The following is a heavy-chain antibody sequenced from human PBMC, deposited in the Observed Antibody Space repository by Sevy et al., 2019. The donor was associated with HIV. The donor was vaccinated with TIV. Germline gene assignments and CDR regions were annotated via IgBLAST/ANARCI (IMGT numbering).Heavy chain of an antibody. CDR1: GFTFSSYA. V-gene: IGHV3-30*04. CDR2: ISYDGSNK. CDR3: ARDKSLLGGAAGTLDY. J-gene: IGHJ4*02. Sequence: GGSLRLSCAASGFTFSSYAMHWVRQAPGKGLEWVAVISYDGSNKYYPDSVKGRFTISRDNSKNTLYLQMNSLRAEDTAVYYCARDKSLLGGAAGTLDYWGQGTLVTVSS. D-gene: IGHD6-13*01.